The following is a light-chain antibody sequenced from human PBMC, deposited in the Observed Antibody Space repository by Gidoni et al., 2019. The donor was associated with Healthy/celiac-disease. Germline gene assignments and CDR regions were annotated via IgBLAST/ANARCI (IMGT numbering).Light chain of an antibody. Sequence: IVMTQSPLPLPVTPGEPASTSCRSSQSLLHSNGYNYLDWYLQKPGQSPQLLIYLGSNRASGVPDRFSGSGSGTDFTLKISRVEAEDVGVYYCMQALQTPLFGGGTKVEIK. V-gene: IGKV2-28*01. CDR1: QSLLHSNGYNY. J-gene: IGKJ4*01. CDR3: MQALQTPL. CDR2: LGS.